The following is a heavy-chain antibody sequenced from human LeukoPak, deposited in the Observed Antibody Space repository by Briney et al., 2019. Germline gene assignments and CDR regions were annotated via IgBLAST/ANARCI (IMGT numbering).Heavy chain of an antibody. D-gene: IGHD3-9*01. Sequence: SETLSLTCAVSGGSISSGGYSWSWIRQPPGKGLEWIGYIYHSGSTYYNPSLKSRVTISVDRSKNQFSLKLSSMTAADTAVYYCARGRGILTGFPDYWGQGTLVTVSS. J-gene: IGHJ4*02. CDR2: IYHSGST. CDR3: ARGRGILTGFPDY. CDR1: GGSISSGGYS. V-gene: IGHV4-30-2*01.